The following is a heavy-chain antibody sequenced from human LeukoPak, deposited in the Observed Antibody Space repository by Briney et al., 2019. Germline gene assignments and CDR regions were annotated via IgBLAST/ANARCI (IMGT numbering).Heavy chain of an antibody. J-gene: IGHJ5*02. CDR3: AKDRIVVIRPNWFDP. D-gene: IGHD2-21*01. V-gene: IGHV3-23*01. Sequence: PGGSLRLSCAASGFTFSNYVMSWVRQAPGKGLEWVSSISGSGYSTYYEDSVKGRFTISRDNSKNTLYLQMNSLRAEDTAVYYCAKDRIVVIRPNWFDPWGQGTLVTVSS. CDR2: ISGSGYST. CDR1: GFTFSNYV.